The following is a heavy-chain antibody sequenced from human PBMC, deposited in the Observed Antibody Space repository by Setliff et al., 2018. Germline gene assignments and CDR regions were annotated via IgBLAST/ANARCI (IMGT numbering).Heavy chain of an antibody. CDR2: ISSSSSTI. Sequence: GGSLRLSCAASGFTFSSYSMNWVRQAPGKGLEWVSYISSSSSTIYYADSVKGRFTISRDNSKNTLYLQMNSLRAEDTAVYYCAKDRSMGYFDYWGQGTLVTVSS. V-gene: IGHV3-48*01. J-gene: IGHJ4*02. CDR1: GFTFSSYS. D-gene: IGHD2-8*01. CDR3: AKDRSMGYFDY.